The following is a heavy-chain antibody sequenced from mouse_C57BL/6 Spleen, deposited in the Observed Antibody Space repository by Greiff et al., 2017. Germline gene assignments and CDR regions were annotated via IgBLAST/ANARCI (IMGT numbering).Heavy chain of an antibody. CDR1: GYTFTSYW. J-gene: IGHJ2*01. V-gene: IGHV1-64*01. Sequence: LQQPGASVKLSCTAVGYTFTSYWMPWVKQRPGQGLEWIGMILPNSGSTNYNEKFKSKATLTVDKSSSTAYMQSSSLTSEDSAVYYCARGLYDGYVYWGQGTTLTVSS. D-gene: IGHD2-3*01. CDR2: ILPNSGST. CDR3: ARGLYDGYVY.